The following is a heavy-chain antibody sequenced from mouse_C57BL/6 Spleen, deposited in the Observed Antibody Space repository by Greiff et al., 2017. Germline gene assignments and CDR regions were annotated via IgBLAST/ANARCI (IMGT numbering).Heavy chain of an antibody. CDR1: GYSFTDYN. V-gene: IGHV1-39*01. CDR2: INPNYGTT. Sequence: EVQLQQSGPELVKPGASVKISCKASGYSFTDYNMNWVKQSNGKSLEWIGVINPNYGTTSYNQKFKGKATLPVDQSSSTAYMQPNSQTTEDSAVYYGARGPYDGYYAGYFDYWGQGTTLTVSS. D-gene: IGHD2-3*01. J-gene: IGHJ2*01. CDR3: ARGPYDGYYAGYFDY.